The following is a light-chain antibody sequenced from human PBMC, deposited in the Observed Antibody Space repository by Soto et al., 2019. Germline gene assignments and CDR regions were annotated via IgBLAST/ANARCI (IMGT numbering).Light chain of an antibody. CDR2: EVT. CDR1: SSDVGVYDY. V-gene: IGLV2-14*01. CDR3: SSYTTSTTWV. J-gene: IGLJ3*02. Sequence: QSVLTQPASVSGSPGQSITISCTGTSSDVGVYDYVSWYQQHPGKAPKLIISEVTNRPSGVSDRFSGSKSGNTASLTISGLQADDEADYYCSSYTTSTTWVFGGGTKVTVL.